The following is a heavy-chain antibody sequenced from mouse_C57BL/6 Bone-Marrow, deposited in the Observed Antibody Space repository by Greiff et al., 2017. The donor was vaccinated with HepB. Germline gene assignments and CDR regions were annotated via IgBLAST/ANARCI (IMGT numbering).Heavy chain of an antibody. CDR3: ARGYDYDRYFDV. J-gene: IGHJ1*03. Sequence: QVQLQQPGAELVRPGSSVKLSCKASGYTFTSYWMHWVKQRPIQGLEWIGNIDPSDSETHYNQKFKDKATLTVDKSSSTAYMQLSSLTSEDSAVYYGARGYDYDRYFDVWGTGTTVTVSS. CDR2: IDPSDSET. V-gene: IGHV1-52*01. D-gene: IGHD2-4*01. CDR1: GYTFTSYW.